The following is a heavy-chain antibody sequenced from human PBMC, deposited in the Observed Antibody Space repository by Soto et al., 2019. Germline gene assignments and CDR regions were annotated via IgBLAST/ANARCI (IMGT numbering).Heavy chain of an antibody. Sequence: PGGSLRLSCSASGFTFGSYAMTWVRQAPGKGLEWVSEISGSGDSTYYEDSVKGRFTISRDNSKNTLYLQMNSLRAEDTAVYYCAKQTTMRVVVIIEEHAFDIWGQGTMVTVSS. CDR1: GFTFGSYA. V-gene: IGHV3-23*01. CDR2: ISGSGDST. CDR3: AKQTTMRVVVIIEEHAFDI. J-gene: IGHJ3*02. D-gene: IGHD3-22*01.